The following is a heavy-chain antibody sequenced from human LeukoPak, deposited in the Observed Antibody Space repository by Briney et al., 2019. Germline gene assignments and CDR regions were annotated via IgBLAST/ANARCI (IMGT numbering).Heavy chain of an antibody. V-gene: IGHV1-69*04. CDR3: ARAASSGYYSSGRSDY. D-gene: IGHD3-22*01. CDR1: GYTFTSYY. Sequence: ASVKVSCKASGYTFTSYYMHWVRQAPGQGLEWMGRIIPILGIANYAQKFQGRVTITADKSTSTAYMELSSLRSEDTAVYYCARAASSGYYSSGRSDYWGQGTLVTVSS. CDR2: IIPILGIA. J-gene: IGHJ4*02.